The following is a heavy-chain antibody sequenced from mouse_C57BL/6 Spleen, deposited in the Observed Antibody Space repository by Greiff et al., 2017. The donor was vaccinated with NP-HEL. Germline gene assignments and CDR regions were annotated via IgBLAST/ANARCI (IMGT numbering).Heavy chain of an antibody. CDR1: GFTFSDYG. D-gene: IGHD5-1-1*01. V-gene: IGHV5-17*01. CDR3: AKKYTYSYAMDY. J-gene: IGHJ4*01. CDR2: ISSGSSTI. Sequence: EVQLVESGGGLVKPGGSLKLSCAASGFTFSDYGMHWVRQAPEKGLEWVAYISSGSSTIYYADTVKGRFTISRDNAKNTLFLQMTNLRSEDTAMYYCAKKYTYSYAMDYWGQGTSVTVSS.